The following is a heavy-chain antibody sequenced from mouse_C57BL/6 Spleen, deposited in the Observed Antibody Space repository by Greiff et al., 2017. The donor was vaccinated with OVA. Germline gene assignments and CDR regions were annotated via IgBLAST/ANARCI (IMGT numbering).Heavy chain of an antibody. CDR2: IDPSDSYT. CDR3: ARSTGGYFDY. V-gene: IGHV1-59*01. D-gene: IGHD4-1*01. CDR1: GYTFTSYW. Sequence: QVQLQQPGAELVRPGTSVKLSCKASGYTFTSYWMHWVKQRPGQGLEWIGVIDPSDSYTNYNQKFKGKATLTVDTSSSTAYMQLSSLTSEDSAVYYCARSTGGYFDYWGQGTTLTVSS. J-gene: IGHJ2*01.